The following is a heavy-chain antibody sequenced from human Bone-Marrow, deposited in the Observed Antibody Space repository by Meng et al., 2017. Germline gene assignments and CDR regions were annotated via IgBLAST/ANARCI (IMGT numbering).Heavy chain of an antibody. CDR3: ARDGPTMIVVVNHNLLDY. CDR2: ISAYDGKT. V-gene: IGHV1-18*01. Sequence: ASVKVSCKASGGTLSSYAISWVRQAPGQGLEWMGWISAYDGKTNYAQKFQGRVTMTTETSTSTASMELRSLRSDDTAVYYCARDGPTMIVVVNHNLLDYWGQGTLVTVSS. CDR1: GGTLSSYA. J-gene: IGHJ4*02. D-gene: IGHD3-22*01.